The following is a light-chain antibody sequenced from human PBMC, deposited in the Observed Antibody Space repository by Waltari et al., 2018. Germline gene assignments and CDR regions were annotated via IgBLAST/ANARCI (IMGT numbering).Light chain of an antibody. J-gene: IGLJ3*02. CDR1: NLGDKY. CDR3: QTWDSSAGV. CDR2: QDV. V-gene: IGLV3-1*01. Sequence: SYALTQPPSVSVSPGQSATITCSGDNLGDKYASWYQQRPCQSPVLVIYQDVMRPSGIPERFSGSNSGNTATLTISETQAMDEADYYCQTWDSSAGVFGGGTKLTVL.